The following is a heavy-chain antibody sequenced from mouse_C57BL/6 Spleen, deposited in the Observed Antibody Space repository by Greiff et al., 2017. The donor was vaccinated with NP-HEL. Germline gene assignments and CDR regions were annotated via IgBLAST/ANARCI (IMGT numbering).Heavy chain of an antibody. CDR3: ARGDGSGYAFAY. D-gene: IGHD3-2*02. CDR1: GYTFTTSP. CDR2: FHPYNDDT. Sequence: QVQLKQSGAELVKPGASVKLSCKASGYTFTTSPIEWMKQNHGKSLEWIGNFHPYNDDTTYNEKFKGKATLTVAKTASTVYVELSRITSDDSDVYYCARGDGSGYAFAYWGQGTLVTVAA. V-gene: IGHV1-47*01. J-gene: IGHJ3*01.